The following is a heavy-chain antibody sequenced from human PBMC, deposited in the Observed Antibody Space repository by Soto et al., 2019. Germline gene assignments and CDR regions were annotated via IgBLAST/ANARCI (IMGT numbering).Heavy chain of an antibody. D-gene: IGHD2-15*01. CDR3: VRTSLVVAAATREDY. CDR2: INSDGSST. V-gene: IGHV3-74*01. J-gene: IGHJ4*02. CDR1: GFTFSSYW. Sequence: EVQLVESGGGLVQPGGSLRLSCAASGFTFSSYWMHWARHAPGKGLVWVSRINSDGSSTSYADSVKGRFTISRDNAKNTLYRQMNSLRAEDTAVYYCVRTSLVVAAATREDYWGQGTLVTVSS.